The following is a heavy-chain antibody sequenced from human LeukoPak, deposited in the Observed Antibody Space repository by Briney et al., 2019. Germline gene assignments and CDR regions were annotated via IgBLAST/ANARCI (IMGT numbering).Heavy chain of an antibody. J-gene: IGHJ4*02. CDR1: GFTFSSYA. V-gene: IGHV3-53*01. CDR3: ARDSCSSTSCWYYFDY. Sequence: GGSLRLSCAASGFTFSSYAMSWVRQAPGKGLEWVSVIYSGGSTYYADSVKGRFTISRDNSKNTLYLQMNSLRAEDTAVYYCARDSCSSTSCWYYFDYWGQGTLVTVSS. D-gene: IGHD2-2*01. CDR2: IYSGGST.